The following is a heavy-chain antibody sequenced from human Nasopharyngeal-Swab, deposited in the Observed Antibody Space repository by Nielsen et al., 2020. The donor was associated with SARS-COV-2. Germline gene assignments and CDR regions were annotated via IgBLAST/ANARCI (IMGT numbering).Heavy chain of an antibody. D-gene: IGHD4-17*01. CDR1: GYTFTSYD. V-gene: IGHV1-8*01. Sequence: ASVKVSCKASGYTFTSYDINWVRQATGQGLEWMGWMNPNSGNTGYAQKFQGRVTMTRNNSISTAYMELSSLRSGDTAVYYCARGREAVTTYYYYYGMDVWGQGTTVTVSS. CDR2: MNPNSGNT. CDR3: ARGREAVTTYYYYYGMDV. J-gene: IGHJ6*02.